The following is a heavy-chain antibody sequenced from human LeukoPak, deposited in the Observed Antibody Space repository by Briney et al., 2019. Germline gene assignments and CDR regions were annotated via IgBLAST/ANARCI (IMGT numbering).Heavy chain of an antibody. J-gene: IGHJ4*02. Sequence: PSETLSLTCAVYGGSFSGYYWSWIRQPPGEGLGWIGEINHSGSTNYNPNIKSRVTISVDTSKNQFSLKLSAVTAADTAVYYCAGLLTGYPYFDYWGQGTLVTVSS. CDR2: INHSGST. CDR1: GGSFSGYY. D-gene: IGHD3-9*01. V-gene: IGHV4-34*01. CDR3: AGLLTGYPYFDY.